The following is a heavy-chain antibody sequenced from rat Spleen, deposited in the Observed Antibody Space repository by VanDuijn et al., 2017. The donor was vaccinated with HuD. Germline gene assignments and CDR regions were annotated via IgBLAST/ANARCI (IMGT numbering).Heavy chain of an antibody. CDR2: ISYDGSST. Sequence: EVQLVESGGGLVQPGRSLKLSCAASGFTFSDYNMAWVRQAPKKGLEWVATISYDGSSTYYRDSVKGRFTISRDNAKSTLYLQMDSLRSEDTATYYCARWGTMMVITPDYWGQGVMVTVSS. D-gene: IGHD1-12*03. J-gene: IGHJ2*01. CDR1: GFTFSDYN. V-gene: IGHV5-7*01. CDR3: ARWGTMMVITPDY.